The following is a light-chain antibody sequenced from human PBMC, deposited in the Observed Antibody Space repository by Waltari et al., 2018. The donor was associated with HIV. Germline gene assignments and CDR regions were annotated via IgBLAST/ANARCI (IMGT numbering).Light chain of an antibody. Sequence: QSALTQPASVSGSPGQSIPISCTGTSSDVGIYNLVSWYQQYPGKAPKLIIYEVSQRPSGVSNRFSGSKSGNTASLTISGLQAEDEADYYCCSYASTSSYVMFGGGTKLTVL. CDR2: EVS. J-gene: IGLJ3*02. CDR3: CSYASTSSYVM. V-gene: IGLV2-23*02. CDR1: SSDVGIYNL.